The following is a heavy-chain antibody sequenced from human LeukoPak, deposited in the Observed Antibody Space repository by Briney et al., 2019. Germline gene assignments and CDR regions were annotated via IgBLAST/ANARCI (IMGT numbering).Heavy chain of an antibody. V-gene: IGHV4-59*01. Sequence: SETLSLTRTVSGGSISSYYWSWIRQPPGKGLEWIGYIYYSGSTNYNPSLKSRVTISVDTSKNQFSLKLSSMTAADAAVYYCARLPVVVVAAPKKNAFDIWGQGTMVTVSS. CDR1: GGSISSYY. CDR3: ARLPVVVVAAPKKNAFDI. J-gene: IGHJ3*02. CDR2: IYYSGST. D-gene: IGHD2-15*01.